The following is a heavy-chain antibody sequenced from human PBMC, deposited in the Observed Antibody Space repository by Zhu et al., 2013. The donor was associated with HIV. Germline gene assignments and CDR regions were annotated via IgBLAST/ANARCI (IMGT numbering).Heavy chain of an antibody. D-gene: IGHD2-8*01. CDR2: ISAYNGNT. J-gene: IGHJ3*02. CDR3: AREMVYAIREARDDAFDI. V-gene: IGHV1-18*04. CDR1: GYTFTSYG. Sequence: QVQLVQSGAEVKKPGASVKVSCKASGYTFTSYGISWVRQAPGQGLEWMGWISAYNGNTNYAQKLQGRVTMTTDTSTSTAYMELRSLRSDDTAVYYCAREMVYAIREARDDAFDIWGQGTMVTVSS.